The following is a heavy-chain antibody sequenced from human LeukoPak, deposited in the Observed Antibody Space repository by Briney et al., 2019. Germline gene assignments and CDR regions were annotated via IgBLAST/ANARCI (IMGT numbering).Heavy chain of an antibody. V-gene: IGHV3-23*01. J-gene: IGHJ4*02. CDR2: IVGTGDST. CDR1: GFTFRDHG. D-gene: IGHD5-24*01. CDR3: ASLYNDYGDY. Sequence: GGSLRLSCTASGFTFRDHGMSWVRQAPGKGLEWVSGIVGTGDSTFYADPVKGRFTISRDNSRNTLYLHMNSLRVDDTAVYYCASLYNDYGDYWGQGALVTVSS.